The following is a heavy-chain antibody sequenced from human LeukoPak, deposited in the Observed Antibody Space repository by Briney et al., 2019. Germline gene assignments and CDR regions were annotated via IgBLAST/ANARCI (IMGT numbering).Heavy chain of an antibody. J-gene: IGHJ4*02. V-gene: IGHV4-34*01. CDR2: INHSGST. CDR1: GGSFSGYY. Sequence: PSETLSLTSAVYGGSFSGYYWSWIRQPPGKGLEWIGEINHSGSTNYNPSLKSRVTISVHTSKNQFALKLSSVTAADTAVYYCARAPLATVPAAHFDYWGQGTLVTVSS. CDR3: ARAPLATVPAAHFDY. D-gene: IGHD2-2*01.